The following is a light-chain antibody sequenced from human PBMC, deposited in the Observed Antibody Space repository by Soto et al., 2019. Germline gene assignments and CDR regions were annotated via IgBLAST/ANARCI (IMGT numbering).Light chain of an antibody. CDR1: QTISSW. Sequence: IQMTQSPSTLSASVGDRVTITCRASQTISSWLAWYQQKPGKAPKLLIHEASSLESGVPSRFSGSGSGTDFTLTISSLQPEDFATYFCQQTYSAPPTFGQGTKVDIK. J-gene: IGKJ1*01. CDR2: EAS. V-gene: IGKV1-39*01. CDR3: QQTYSAPPT.